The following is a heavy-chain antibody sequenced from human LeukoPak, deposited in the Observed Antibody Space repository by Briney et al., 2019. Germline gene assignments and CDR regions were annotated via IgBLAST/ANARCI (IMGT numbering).Heavy chain of an antibody. J-gene: IGHJ3*02. V-gene: IGHV3-33*01. CDR3: ARDYYDSGGYYNLDAFDI. CDR2: IWNDGSNQ. D-gene: IGHD3-22*01. CDR1: GFTFSSYG. Sequence: GGSLRLSCAASGFTFSSYGMHWVRQAPGKGLEWVAVIWNDGSNQYYADSVRGRFTTSRDNAKNSLYLQMNSLRAEDTAVYYCARDYYDSGGYYNLDAFDIWGQGTMVTVSS.